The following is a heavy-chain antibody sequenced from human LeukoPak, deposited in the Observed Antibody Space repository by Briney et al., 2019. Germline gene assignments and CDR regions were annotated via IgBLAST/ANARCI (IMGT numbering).Heavy chain of an antibody. CDR3: ARDREMATARDYYMDV. CDR1: GGTFSSYA. D-gene: IGHD5-24*01. V-gene: IGHV1-69*05. Sequence: ASVKVSCKASGGTFSSYAISWVRQAPGQGLEWMGGIIPFFGTADYAQKFQGRVTITTDESTSTAYMELSSLRSEDTAVYYCARDREMATARDYYMDVWGKGTTVTVSS. J-gene: IGHJ6*03. CDR2: IIPFFGTA.